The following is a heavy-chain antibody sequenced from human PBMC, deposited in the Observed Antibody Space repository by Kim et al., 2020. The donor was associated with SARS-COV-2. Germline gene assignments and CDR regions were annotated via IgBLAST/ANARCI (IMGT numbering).Heavy chain of an antibody. V-gene: IGHV1-2*06. Sequence: ASVKVSCKASGYTFTGYYIHWVRQAPGQGLEWLGRINPNSGGTIYPQKFQGRVTMTRDTSISTAYMDLSRLRSDDTAVYYCARTAGGYSSSFWFWGQGTLAT. D-gene: IGHD6-13*01. CDR1: GYTFTGYY. CDR3: ARTAGGYSSSFWF. J-gene: IGHJ4*02. CDR2: INPNSGGT.